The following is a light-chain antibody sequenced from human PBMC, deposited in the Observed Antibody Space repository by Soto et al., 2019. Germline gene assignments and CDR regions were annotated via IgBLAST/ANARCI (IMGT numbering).Light chain of an antibody. CDR1: SSNIGSNS. CDR3: APWDDSLDGVV. Sequence: QSVLTQPPSASGTPGQTVTISCSGSSSNIGSNSVNWYQQLPGTAPKLLIYSNNQRPSGVPDRFSGSRSGTSASLAISGLQSEDEADYYCAPWDDSLDGVVFGGGTKLTVL. J-gene: IGLJ2*01. V-gene: IGLV1-44*01. CDR2: SNN.